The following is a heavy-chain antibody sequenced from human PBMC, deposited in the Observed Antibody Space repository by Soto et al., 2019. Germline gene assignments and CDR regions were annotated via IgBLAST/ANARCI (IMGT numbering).Heavy chain of an antibody. Sequence: QVQLQESGPGLVKPSETLSLTCTVSGGSVSSGNYFWSWIRQPPGKGLEWIGYFYYTGSINYNPSLESRVTIFIDASKNQFALRLSSVTAADTAVYYCARSMFYSDGINYSPFEYWGQGTLVTASS. J-gene: IGHJ4*02. CDR1: GGSVSSGNYF. D-gene: IGHD3-22*01. CDR3: ARSMFYSDGINYSPFEY. CDR2: FYYTGSI. V-gene: IGHV4-61*01.